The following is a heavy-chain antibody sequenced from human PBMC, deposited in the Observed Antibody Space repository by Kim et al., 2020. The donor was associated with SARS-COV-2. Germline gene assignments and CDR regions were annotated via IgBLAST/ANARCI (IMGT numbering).Heavy chain of an antibody. CDR3: TRGLQSDYYYYGMAV. D-gene: IGHD4-4*01. J-gene: IGHJ6*02. CDR2: IYQSGST. CDR1: GYSISSGYY. Sequence: SETLSLTCTVSGYSISSGYYWGWVRQSPGKGLEWIASIYQSGSTYYNPSLRSRVTISVDTSRNQFSLKVRSVTAADTAMYYCTRGLQSDYYYYGMAVWGQGTTVTVSS. V-gene: IGHV4-38-2*02.